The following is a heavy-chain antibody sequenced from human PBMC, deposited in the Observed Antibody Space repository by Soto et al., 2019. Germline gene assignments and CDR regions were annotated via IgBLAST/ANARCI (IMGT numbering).Heavy chain of an antibody. V-gene: IGHV4-59*01. Sequence: SDTLSLTCTVSGGSISSYYWSWIRQPPGKGLEWIGYIYYSGSTNYNPSLKSRVTISVDTSKNQFSLKLSSVTAADTAVYYCTRAPYYDILTGMRWSYYFDSWGQGIQVTVSS. CDR1: GGSISSYY. CDR3: TRAPYYDILTGMRWSYYFDS. J-gene: IGHJ4*02. CDR2: IYYSGST. D-gene: IGHD3-9*01.